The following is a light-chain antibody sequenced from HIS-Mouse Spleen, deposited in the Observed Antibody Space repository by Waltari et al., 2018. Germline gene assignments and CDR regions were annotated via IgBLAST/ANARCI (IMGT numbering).Light chain of an antibody. CDR2: GAS. CDR1: QSVSSSY. J-gene: IGKJ1*01. CDR3: QQYGSSPPWP. V-gene: IGKV3-20*01. Sequence: EIVWTQSQGTMSLSPGERDTLSCRASQSVSSSYLAWYQQKPGQAPRLLIYGASSRATGIPDRFSCSGSGTDFTLTISRLEPEDFAVYYCQQYGSSPPWPFGQGTKVEIK.